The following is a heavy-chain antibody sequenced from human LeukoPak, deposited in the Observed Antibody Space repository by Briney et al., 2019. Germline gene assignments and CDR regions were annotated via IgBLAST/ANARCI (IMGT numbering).Heavy chain of an antibody. CDR2: ISSSSSTI. CDR1: GFTFSSYS. CDR3: ARIGEQQLVKVQK. D-gene: IGHD6-13*01. J-gene: IGHJ4*02. Sequence: PGGSLRLSCAASGFTFSSYSMNWVRQAPGKGLEWVSYISSSSSTIYYADSVKGRFTISRDNAKNSLYLQMNSLRAEDTAVYYCARIGEQQLVKVQKRGQGTLVTVSS. V-gene: IGHV3-48*01.